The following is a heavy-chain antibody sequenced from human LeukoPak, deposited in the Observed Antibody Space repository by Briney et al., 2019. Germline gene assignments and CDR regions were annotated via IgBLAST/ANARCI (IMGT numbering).Heavy chain of an antibody. V-gene: IGHV3-23*01. CDR3: AREQTYYYDSSGYYFDY. CDR1: GFTFSSYA. CDR2: ISGSGGST. J-gene: IGHJ4*02. D-gene: IGHD3-22*01. Sequence: GGSLRLSCGASGFTFSSYAMSWVRQAPGKGLEWVSAISGSGGSTYYADSVRGRFTISRDNSKNTLYLQMNSLRAEDTAVYYCAREQTYYYDSSGYYFDYWGQGTLVTVSS.